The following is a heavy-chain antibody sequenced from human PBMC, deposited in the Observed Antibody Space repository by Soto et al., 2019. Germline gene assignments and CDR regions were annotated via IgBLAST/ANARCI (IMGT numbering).Heavy chain of an antibody. CDR2: INHSGST. CDR3: ARGKWAARVVYFDY. Sequence: QVQLQQWGAGLLKPSETLSLTCAVYGGSFSGYYWSWIRQPPGKGLEWIGEINHSGSTNYNPSLTSRVTISVDTSKNQFSLKLSSVTAADTAVYYCARGKWAARVVYFDYWGQRTLVTVSS. J-gene: IGHJ4*02. D-gene: IGHD6-6*01. CDR1: GGSFSGYY. V-gene: IGHV4-34*01.